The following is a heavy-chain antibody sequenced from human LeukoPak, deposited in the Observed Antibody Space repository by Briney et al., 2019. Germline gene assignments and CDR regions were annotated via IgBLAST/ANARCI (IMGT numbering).Heavy chain of an antibody. CDR3: ARDSKVVPAAGFDP. CDR1: GFTFSSYW. J-gene: IGHJ5*02. CDR2: IKQDGSEK. D-gene: IGHD2-2*01. Sequence: GGSLRLSCAASGFTFSSYWISWVRQAPGKGLEWVANIKQDGSEKYYVDSVKGRFTISRDNAKNSLYLQMNSLRAEDTAVYYCARDSKVVPAAGFDPWGQGTVVTVSS. V-gene: IGHV3-7*04.